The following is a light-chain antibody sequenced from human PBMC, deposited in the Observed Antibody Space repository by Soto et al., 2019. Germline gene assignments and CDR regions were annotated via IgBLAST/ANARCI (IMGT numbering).Light chain of an antibody. J-gene: IGKJ2*01. V-gene: IGKV3-15*01. CDR3: QQYNNWPRT. Sequence: MTQSPSSVSASVGDRIIITCRASQYINNWLAWYQQKPGQAPRLLIYGASTRATGIPARFSGSGSGTEFTLTIGSLQSEDFAVYYCQQYNNWPRTFGQGTKLEIK. CDR2: GAS. CDR1: QYINNW.